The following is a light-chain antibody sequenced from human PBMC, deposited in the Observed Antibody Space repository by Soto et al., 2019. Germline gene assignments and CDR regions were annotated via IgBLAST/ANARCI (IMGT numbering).Light chain of an antibody. Sequence: DIQMTQSPSTLSASVGDRVTITCRASQSISSWLAWYQQKPGKAPKLLIYDASSLESGVPSRFSGSGSGTEFTLTISSLEPEDFAVYYCQQRSNWLTFGGGTK. CDR2: DAS. CDR1: QSISSW. CDR3: QQRSNWLT. V-gene: IGKV1-5*01. J-gene: IGKJ4*01.